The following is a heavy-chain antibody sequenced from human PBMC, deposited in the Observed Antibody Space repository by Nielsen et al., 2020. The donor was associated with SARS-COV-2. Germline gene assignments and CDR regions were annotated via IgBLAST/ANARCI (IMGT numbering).Heavy chain of an antibody. CDR2: IKQDGSEK. J-gene: IGHJ6*03. Sequence: GESLKISCAASGFTFSSYWMSWVRQAPGKGLEWVANIKQDGSEKYYVGSVKGRFTISRDNAKNSLYLQMNSLRAEDTAVYYCARENYDFWSGYYPRYYYYYMDVWGKGTTVTVSS. CDR1: GFTFSSYW. D-gene: IGHD3-3*01. CDR3: ARENYDFWSGYYPRYYYYYMDV. V-gene: IGHV3-7*03.